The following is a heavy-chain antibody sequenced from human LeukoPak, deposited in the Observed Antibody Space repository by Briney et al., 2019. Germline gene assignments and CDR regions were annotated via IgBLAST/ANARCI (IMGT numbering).Heavy chain of an antibody. CDR1: GFTFSSYA. Sequence: PGGSLRLSCAASGFTFSSYAMHWVRQAPGKGLEWVAVISYDGSNKYYADSVKGRFTISRDNSKNTLYLQMNSLRAEDTAVYYCARDDQYYDILTGYSYYYYYGIDVWGQGTTVTVSS. CDR2: ISYDGSNK. V-gene: IGHV3-30-3*01. D-gene: IGHD3-9*01. CDR3: ARDDQYYDILTGYSYYYYYGIDV. J-gene: IGHJ6*02.